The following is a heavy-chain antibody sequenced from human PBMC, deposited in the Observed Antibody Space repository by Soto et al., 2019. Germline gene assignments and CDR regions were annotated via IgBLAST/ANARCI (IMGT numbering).Heavy chain of an antibody. Sequence: EVQLLESGGGLVKPGGSLRLSCAASEFDFSKYAMSWVRLAPKKGLEWVSSISANGAITDYADSVKGRFTISRDNFQNILSLQMDSLTGYYTALYFCAKDKYTDSVRKVWFFDYWGRGTLVTVSS. V-gene: IGHV3-23*01. J-gene: IGHJ2*01. CDR1: EFDFSKYA. CDR3: AKDKYTDSVRKVWFFDY. D-gene: IGHD6-6*01. CDR2: ISANGAIT.